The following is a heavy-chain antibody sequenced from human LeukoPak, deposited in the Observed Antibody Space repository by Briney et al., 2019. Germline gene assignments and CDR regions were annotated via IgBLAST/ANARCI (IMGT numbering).Heavy chain of an antibody. D-gene: IGHD3-22*01. CDR3: ARSTTYYYDSSGYHPRYFDY. J-gene: IGHJ4*02. Sequence: GGSLRLSCAASGFTVSSNYMSWVRQAPGKGLEWVSVIYSGGSTYYADSVKGRFTISRDNSKNTLYLQMNSLRAEETAVYYCARSTTYYYDSSGYHPRYFDYWGQGTLVTVSS. CDR2: IYSGGST. CDR1: GFTVSSNY. V-gene: IGHV3-53*01.